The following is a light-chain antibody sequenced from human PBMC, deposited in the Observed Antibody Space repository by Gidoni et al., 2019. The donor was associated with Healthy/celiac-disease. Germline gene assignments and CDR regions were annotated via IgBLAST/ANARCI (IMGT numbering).Light chain of an antibody. CDR2: GAS. V-gene: IGKV3-15*01. CDR3: QQYNNWRLT. CDR1: QSVSSN. Sequence: EIVMTQSPATLSVSPGERATLSCRASQSVSSNLAWYQQKPGQAPRRLIYGASTRATGIPARFSGSGSGTEFTLTISSLQSEDFAVYYCQQYNNWRLTFGGGTKVEIK. J-gene: IGKJ4*01.